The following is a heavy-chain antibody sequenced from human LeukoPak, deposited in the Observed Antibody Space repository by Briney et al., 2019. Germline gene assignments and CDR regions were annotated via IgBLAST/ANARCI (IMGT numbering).Heavy chain of an antibody. CDR2: IYHSGST. D-gene: IGHD5-18*01. V-gene: IGHV4-38-2*02. CDR3: ARGIQLWSLPDAFDI. Sequence: SETLSLTCTVSGYSISSGYYWGWIRQPPGKGLEWIGSIYHSGSTYYNPSLKSRVTISVDTSKNQFSLKLSSVTAADTAVYYCARGIQLWSLPDAFDIWGQGTMVTVSS. J-gene: IGHJ3*02. CDR1: GYSISSGYY.